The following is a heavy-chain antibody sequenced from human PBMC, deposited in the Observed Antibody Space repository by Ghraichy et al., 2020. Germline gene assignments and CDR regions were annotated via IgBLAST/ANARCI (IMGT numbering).Heavy chain of an antibody. CDR2: IRPDGSIR. Sequence: GGSLRLSCAASGFTFSHSWMHWVRQSPGKGLVWVSRIRPDGSIRSYADSVKGRFTISRDNARNTLYLQMDSLRDEDTAVYYCVRGGGPDHWGQGTLGTVSS. CDR1: GFTFSHSW. CDR3: VRGGGPDH. V-gene: IGHV3-74*01. D-gene: IGHD3-16*01. J-gene: IGHJ5*02.